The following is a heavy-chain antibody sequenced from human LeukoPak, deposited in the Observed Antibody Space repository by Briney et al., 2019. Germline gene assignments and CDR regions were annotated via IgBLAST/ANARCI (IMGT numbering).Heavy chain of an antibody. Sequence: SETLSLTCTVSAGSISSSDYYWGWIRQPPGKGLEWIGSIYYSGSTYYNPSLKSRVTISVDTSKNHFSLRLSSVTAAGADDFYSERLATAAKAGDIWGPGTMVTVSS. CDR1: AGSISSSDYY. J-gene: IGHJ3*02. V-gene: IGHV4-39*02. CDR3: ERLATAAKAGDI. D-gene: IGHD2-2*01. CDR2: IYYSGST.